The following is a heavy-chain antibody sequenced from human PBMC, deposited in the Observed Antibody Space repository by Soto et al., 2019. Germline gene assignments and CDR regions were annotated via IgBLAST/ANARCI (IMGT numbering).Heavy chain of an antibody. J-gene: IGHJ4*02. D-gene: IGHD6-13*01. Sequence: GGSLRLSCAASGFTFSSYAMSWVRQAPGKGLEWVSAISGSGGSTYYADSVKGRFTISRDNSKNTLYLQMNSLRAEDTAVYYCAKSNSSSWYISFLDYWAQGTLVTVSS. CDR2: ISGSGGST. V-gene: IGHV3-23*01. CDR1: GFTFSSYA. CDR3: AKSNSSSWYISFLDY.